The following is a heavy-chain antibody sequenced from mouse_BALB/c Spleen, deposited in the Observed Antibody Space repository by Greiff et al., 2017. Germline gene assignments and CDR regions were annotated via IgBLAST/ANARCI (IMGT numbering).Heavy chain of an antibody. D-gene: IGHD1-1*01. CDR3: ARHTTVVAKGYFDV. Sequence: DVMLVESGGGLVKLGGSLKLSCAASGFTFSSYYMSWVRQTPEKRLELVAAINSNGGSTYYPDTVKGRFTISRDNAKNTLYLQMSSLKSEDTALYYCARHTTVVAKGYFDVWGAGTTVTVSS. CDR2: INSNGGST. CDR1: GFTFSSYY. V-gene: IGHV5-6-2*01. J-gene: IGHJ1*01.